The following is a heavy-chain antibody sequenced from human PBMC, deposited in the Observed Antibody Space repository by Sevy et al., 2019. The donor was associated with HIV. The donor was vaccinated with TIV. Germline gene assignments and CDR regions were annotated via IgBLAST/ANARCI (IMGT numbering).Heavy chain of an antibody. Sequence: GGSLRLSCAASGFTFSSYSMNWVRQTPGKGLEWVSSISSSSSYIYYADSVKGRFTISRDNAKNSLYLQMNSLRAEDTAVYYCAREKVEVIDYWGQGTLVIVSS. CDR2: ISSSSSYI. CDR3: AREKVEVIDY. J-gene: IGHJ4*02. V-gene: IGHV3-21*01. D-gene: IGHD2-21*01. CDR1: GFTFSSYS.